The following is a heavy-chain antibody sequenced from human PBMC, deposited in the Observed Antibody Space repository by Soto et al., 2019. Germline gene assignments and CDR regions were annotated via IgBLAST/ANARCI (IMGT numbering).Heavy chain of an antibody. CDR2: IYYSGST. J-gene: IGHJ5*02. V-gene: IGHV4-31*03. Sequence: QVQLQESGPGLVKPSQTLSLTCTVSGGSISSGGYYWSWIRQHPGKGLEWIGYIYYSGSTYYNPSLMSRVTISVDTSNNQFSLTLSSVTAADTAVYYCARDRYSSSWYWFDPWGQGTLVTVSA. CDR1: GGSISSGGYY. D-gene: IGHD6-13*01. CDR3: ARDRYSSSWYWFDP.